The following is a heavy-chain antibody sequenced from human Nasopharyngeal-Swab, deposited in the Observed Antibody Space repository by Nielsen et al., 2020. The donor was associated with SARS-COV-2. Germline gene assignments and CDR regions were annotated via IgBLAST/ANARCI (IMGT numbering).Heavy chain of an antibody. CDR1: GFTFSDYY. Sequence: GESLKISCAASGFTFSDYYMSWIRQAPGKGLEWVSYISSSGSTIYYADSVKGRFTISRDNAKNSLYLQMNSLRAEDTAVYYCARVIPTTTVAMYWGQGTLVTVSS. J-gene: IGHJ4*02. V-gene: IGHV3-11*01. CDR3: ARVIPTTTVAMY. CDR2: ISSSGSTI. D-gene: IGHD4-17*01.